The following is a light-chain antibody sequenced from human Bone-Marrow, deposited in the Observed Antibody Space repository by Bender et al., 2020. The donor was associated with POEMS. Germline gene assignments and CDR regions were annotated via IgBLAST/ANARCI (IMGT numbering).Light chain of an antibody. V-gene: IGLV2-23*01. CDR2: EGT. CDR1: SSDVGTYNV. Sequence: QSALTQPASVSGSPGQSITISCTGTSSDVGTYNVVSWYQQHPDKVPKVIIYEGTKRPTGVSNRFSGSKSGNTASLTISGLQAEDEADYYCSFSHVFGTGTKVTVL. CDR3: SFSHV. J-gene: IGLJ1*01.